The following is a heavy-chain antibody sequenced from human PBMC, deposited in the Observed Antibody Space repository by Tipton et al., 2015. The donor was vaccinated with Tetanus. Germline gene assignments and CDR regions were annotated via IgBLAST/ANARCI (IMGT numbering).Heavy chain of an antibody. CDR2: ISGDGKT. Sequence: QLVQSGGEVKEPGASVRVPCKTSGYTFTNNGISWVRQAPGQGLEWMGWISGDGKTHYAQKFQGRVTTTRDTSISTAYMEVSRLRSDDTAIYYCARGMDYDSSGIDDFWGQGTLVTVSS. D-gene: IGHD3-22*01. CDR1: GYTFTNNG. CDR3: ARGMDYDSSGIDDF. J-gene: IGHJ4*02. V-gene: IGHV1-18*01.